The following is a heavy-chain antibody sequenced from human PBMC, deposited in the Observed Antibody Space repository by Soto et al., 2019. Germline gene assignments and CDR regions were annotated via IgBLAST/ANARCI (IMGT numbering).Heavy chain of an antibody. CDR2: TYYRSQWHY. V-gene: IGHV6-1*01. Sequence: SQTLSLTCAISGDRVASNSAVWNWIRQSPSRGLEWLGRTYYRSQWHYEYAVFVQSRITINPDTSKNQFSLQLNSVTPEDTAVYYCAEAAGYSSTWYFDYWGQGTLVTVSS. CDR1: GDRVASNSAV. CDR3: AEAAGYSSTWYFDY. D-gene: IGHD6-13*01. J-gene: IGHJ4*02.